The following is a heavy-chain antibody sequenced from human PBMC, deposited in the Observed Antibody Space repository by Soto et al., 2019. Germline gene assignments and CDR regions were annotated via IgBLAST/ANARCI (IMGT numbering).Heavy chain of an antibody. J-gene: IGHJ6*02. CDR1: GASISSFY. Sequence: SETLSLPCTVSGASISSFYWSWIRQPPGKGLEWVGEINHSGSTNYNPSLKSRVTISVDTSKNQFSLKLRSVTAADTAVYYCARGLELRYFDWLLRDYYYGMDVWGQGTTVTVSS. D-gene: IGHD3-9*01. CDR3: ARGLELRYFDWLLRDYYYGMDV. CDR2: INHSGST. V-gene: IGHV4-34*01.